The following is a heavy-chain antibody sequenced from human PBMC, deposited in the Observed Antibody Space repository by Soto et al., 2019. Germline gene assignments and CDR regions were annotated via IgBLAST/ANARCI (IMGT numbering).Heavy chain of an antibody. CDR1: GFTFSSYW. CDR3: ATWHLQEHAYDI. Sequence: PGGSLRLSCAASGFTFSSYWMHWVRQVPGKGLVWVSALYDLDGTYYADSVKGRFTTSSDSSRTTVYLQMNSLRPDDTAVYSCATWHLQEHAYDIWGQGTMVTVSS. V-gene: IGHV3-53*01. CDR2: LYDLDGT. D-gene: IGHD1-1*01. J-gene: IGHJ3*02.